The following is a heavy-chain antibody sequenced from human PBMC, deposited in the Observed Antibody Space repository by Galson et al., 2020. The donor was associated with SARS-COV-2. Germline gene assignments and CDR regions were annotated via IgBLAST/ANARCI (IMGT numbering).Heavy chain of an antibody. V-gene: IGHV3-30*01. Sequence: GESLKISCAASGFTFSSYAMHWVRQAPGKGLEWVAVISYDGSNKYYADSVKGRFTISRDNSKNTLYLQMNSLRAEDTAVYYCAREPLAVAGFDYWGQGTLFTVSS. D-gene: IGHD6-19*01. CDR3: AREPLAVAGFDY. CDR2: ISYDGSNK. CDR1: GFTFSSYA. J-gene: IGHJ4*02.